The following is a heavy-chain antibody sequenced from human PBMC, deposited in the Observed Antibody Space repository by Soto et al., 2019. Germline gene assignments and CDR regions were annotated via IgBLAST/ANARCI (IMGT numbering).Heavy chain of an antibody. D-gene: IGHD1-26*01. V-gene: IGHV3-74*01. CDR2: VNPDGSTT. CDR1: KFSFSGYW. Sequence: EVQLVESGGGLVQPGGSLRLSCAASKFSFSGYWMHWVRQAPGKGLMWVSRVNPDGSTTTYADSVKGRFTISRDNAKNTVFLQMNSLRADDTSVYDCAKVASGSYDWFYPWGQGTLLTVSS. J-gene: IGHJ5*02. CDR3: AKVASGSYDWFYP.